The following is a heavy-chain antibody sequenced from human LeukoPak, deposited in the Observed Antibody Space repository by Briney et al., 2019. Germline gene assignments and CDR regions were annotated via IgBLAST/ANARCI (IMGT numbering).Heavy chain of an antibody. CDR3: ARGPIVGATRGMDV. CDR1: GGSFSGYY. D-gene: IGHD1-26*01. Sequence: SETLSLTCAVYGGSFSGYYWSWIRQPPGKGLEWIGEINHSGSTNYNPSLKSRVTISVDTSKNQFSLKLSSVTAADTAVYYCARGPIVGATRGMDVWGQGNPGHRLL. V-gene: IGHV4-34*01. J-gene: IGHJ6*02. CDR2: INHSGST.